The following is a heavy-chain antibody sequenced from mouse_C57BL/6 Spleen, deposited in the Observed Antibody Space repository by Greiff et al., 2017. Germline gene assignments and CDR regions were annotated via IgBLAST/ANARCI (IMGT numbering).Heavy chain of an antibody. D-gene: IGHD2-3*01. CDR2: IDPENGDT. CDR1: GFNIKDDY. Sequence: EVQLQQSGAELVRPGASVKLSCTASGFNIKDDYMHWVKQRPEQGLEWIGWIDPENGDTEYASKFQGKATITADTSSNTAYLQLSSLTSEDTAVYYCTKDGYYDAYWGQGTLVTVSA. CDR3: TKDGYYDAY. V-gene: IGHV14-4*01. J-gene: IGHJ3*01.